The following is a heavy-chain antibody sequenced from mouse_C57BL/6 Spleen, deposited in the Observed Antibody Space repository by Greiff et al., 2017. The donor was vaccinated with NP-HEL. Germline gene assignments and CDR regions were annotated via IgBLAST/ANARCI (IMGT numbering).Heavy chain of an antibody. Sequence: VQLQQPGAELVMPGASVKLSCKASGYTFTSYWMHWVKQRPGQGLEWIGEIDPSDSYTNYNQKFKGKSTLTVDKSSSTAYMQLSSLTSEDSAVYYCASNGPSMDYWGQGTSVTVSS. J-gene: IGHJ4*01. CDR2: IDPSDSYT. CDR3: ASNGPSMDY. V-gene: IGHV1-69*01. CDR1: GYTFTSYW.